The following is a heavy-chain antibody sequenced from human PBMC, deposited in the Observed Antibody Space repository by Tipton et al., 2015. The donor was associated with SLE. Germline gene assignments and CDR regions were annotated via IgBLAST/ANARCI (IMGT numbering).Heavy chain of an antibody. D-gene: IGHD2-15*01. CDR2: IYYSGST. Sequence: LRLSCAASGFTLSNHGMNWVRQAPGKGLEWVGYIYYSGSTNYNPFLKSRVTISVDTSKNQFSLNLSSVTAADTAVYYCARDTAGWFFDSWGQGTLVTVSS. CDR1: GFTLSNHG. V-gene: IGHV4-59*11. CDR3: ARDTAGWFFDS. J-gene: IGHJ4*02.